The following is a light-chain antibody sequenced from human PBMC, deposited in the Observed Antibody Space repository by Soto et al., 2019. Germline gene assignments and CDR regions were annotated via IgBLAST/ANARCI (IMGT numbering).Light chain of an antibody. J-gene: IGKJ1*01. Sequence: DIQMTQTPSTLSASVGDRVTITCRASQSIGSWLAWYQQKSGKAPKLLIYETSSLESGVPTRFSGSGSGTEFTLTISSLQPDDFATYYCQHDGTFGQGTKVDIK. CDR2: ETS. V-gene: IGKV1-5*01. CDR3: QHDGT. CDR1: QSIGSW.